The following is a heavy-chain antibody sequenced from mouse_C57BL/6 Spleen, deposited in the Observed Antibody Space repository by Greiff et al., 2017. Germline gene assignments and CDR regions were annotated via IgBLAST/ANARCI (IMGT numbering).Heavy chain of an antibody. D-gene: IGHD3-2*02. CDR2: IDPSDSYT. CDR1: GYTFTSYW. J-gene: IGHJ2*01. CDR3: ASQTAQAMDFDY. V-gene: IGHV1-59*01. Sequence: VQGVESGAELVRPGTSVKLSCKASGYTFTSYWMHWVKQRPGQGLEWIGVIDPSDSYTNYNQKFKGKATLTVDTSSSTAYMQLSSLTSEDSAVXYCASQTAQAMDFDYWGQGTTLTVSS.